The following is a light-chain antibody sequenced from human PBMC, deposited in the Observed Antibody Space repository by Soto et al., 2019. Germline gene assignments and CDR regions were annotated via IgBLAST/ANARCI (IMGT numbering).Light chain of an antibody. CDR3: QQSFSTPT. V-gene: IGKV1-39*01. CDR1: QRINIY. Sequence: DIQMIQSPGSLSPSIGDRVTITCRASQRINIYLNWYRQKPGTAPELLIYSASNLQSGVASTFSGSGSGTDFTLTISGLQPEDFATYYCQQSFSTPTFGQGTRLEI. J-gene: IGKJ5*01. CDR2: SAS.